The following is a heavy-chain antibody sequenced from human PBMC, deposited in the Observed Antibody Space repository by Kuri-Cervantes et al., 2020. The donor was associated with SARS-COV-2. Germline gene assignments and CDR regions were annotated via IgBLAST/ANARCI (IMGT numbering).Heavy chain of an antibody. Sequence: LTCAASGFTFSSYWMSWVRQAPGKGLEWVANIKQDGSEKYYVYSVKGRFTISRDNAKNSLYLQMNSLRAEDTAVYYCAKDPPPAGYWGQGTLVTVSS. V-gene: IGHV3-7*01. CDR2: IKQDGSEK. J-gene: IGHJ4*02. CDR1: GFTFSSYW. CDR3: AKDPPPAGY.